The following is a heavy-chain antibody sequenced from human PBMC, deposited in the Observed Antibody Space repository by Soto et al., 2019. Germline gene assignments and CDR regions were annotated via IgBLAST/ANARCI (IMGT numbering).Heavy chain of an antibody. CDR2: IIPIFGTA. V-gene: IGHV1-69*01. D-gene: IGHD6-6*01. J-gene: IGHJ4*02. CDR3: ARDRVRYSRSSTFLY. Sequence: APGQGLEWMGGIIPIFGTANYAQKFQGRVTITADESTSTAYMELSSLESEDTAVYYCARDRVRYSRSSTFLYWGQGTLVTVSA.